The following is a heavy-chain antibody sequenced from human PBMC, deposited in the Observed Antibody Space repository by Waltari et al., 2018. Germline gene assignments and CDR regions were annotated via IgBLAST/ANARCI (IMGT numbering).Heavy chain of an antibody. CDR1: GFTFSRYA. CDR3: ARGRRRESSLFDY. V-gene: IGHV3-64*07. CDR2: ISRNGGST. Sequence: EVQLVESGGGLVQPGGSLRLSCAASGFTFSRYAMHWVRQAPGKGLEYVSAISRNGGSTYYADSVKGRFTISRDNSKNTLYLQMGSLRAEDMAVYYCARGRRRESSLFDYWGQGTLVTVSS. D-gene: IGHD3-10*01. J-gene: IGHJ4*02.